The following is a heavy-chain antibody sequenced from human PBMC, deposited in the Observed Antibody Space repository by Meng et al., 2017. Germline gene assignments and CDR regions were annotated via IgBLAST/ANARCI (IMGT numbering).Heavy chain of an antibody. CDR2: ISYDGSNK. CDR1: GFTFSSYA. Sequence: GESLKISCAASGFTFSSYAMHWVRQAPGKGLEWVAVISYDGSNKYYADSVKGRFTISRDNSKNTLYLQMNSLRAEDTAVYYCARGLIAVAGTLFDYWGQGTLVTV. CDR3: ARGLIAVAGTLFDY. J-gene: IGHJ4*02. V-gene: IGHV3-30*04. D-gene: IGHD6-19*01.